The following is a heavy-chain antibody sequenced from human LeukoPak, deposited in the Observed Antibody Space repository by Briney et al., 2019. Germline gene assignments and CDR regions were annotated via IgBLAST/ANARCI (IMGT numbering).Heavy chain of an antibody. Sequence: GASVKVSCKASGYTFTGYYMHWVRQAPGQGLEWMGWINPNSGGTNYAQKFQGRVTMTRDTSISTAYMELSRLRSDDTAVYYCARAPLRFLEWLTNYYYMDVWGKGTTVTVSS. CDR2: INPNSGGT. J-gene: IGHJ6*03. CDR1: GYTFTGYY. V-gene: IGHV1-2*02. CDR3: ARAPLRFLEWLTNYYYMDV. D-gene: IGHD3-3*01.